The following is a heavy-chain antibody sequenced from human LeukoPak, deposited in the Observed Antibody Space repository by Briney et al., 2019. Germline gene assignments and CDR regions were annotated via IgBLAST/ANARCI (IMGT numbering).Heavy chain of an antibody. Sequence: GGSLRLSCAAAGFTFDVYATRWVRLAPGRGRGWVSLVSLEGGSTYYADSVKGRFTISRDNSKNTLYLQMNSLRAEDTALYYCAKDIAPGGSSSWSDYYMDVWGKGTTVTVSS. J-gene: IGHJ6*03. D-gene: IGHD6-13*01. V-gene: IGHV3-43D*03. CDR1: GFTFDVYA. CDR3: AKDIAPGGSSSWSDYYMDV. CDR2: VSLEGGST.